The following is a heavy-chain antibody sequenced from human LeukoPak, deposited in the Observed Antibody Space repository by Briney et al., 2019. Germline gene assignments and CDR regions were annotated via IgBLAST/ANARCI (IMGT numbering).Heavy chain of an antibody. CDR3: EKDTPRSGGVPQGPITRGVFDM. CDR1: GFTFDDYA. Sequence: GGSLRLSCAASGFTFDDYAMHWVRQAPGKGLEWISRISGVGGSTYYADSVKGRFTISRDNSKNSLYLQMNSLRTEDTALYYCEKDTPRSGGVPQGPITRGVFDMWGRGTMDTVSS. V-gene: IGHV3-43*02. J-gene: IGHJ3*02. CDR2: ISGVGGST. D-gene: IGHD2-8*02.